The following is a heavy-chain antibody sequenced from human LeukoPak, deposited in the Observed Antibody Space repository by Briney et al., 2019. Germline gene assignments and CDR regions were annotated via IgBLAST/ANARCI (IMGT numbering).Heavy chain of an antibody. Sequence: GGSLRLSCAASGFTFSEYYMSWIRQAPGKGLEWVSDISSTADIVSYADSVLGRFTISRDNGDDSLSLQLNNLRAEDTAVYYCARETVAGTFDYWSQGTLVTVSS. CDR3: ARETVAGTFDY. CDR1: GFTFSEYY. V-gene: IGHV3-11*01. CDR2: ISSTADIV. J-gene: IGHJ4*02. D-gene: IGHD6-19*01.